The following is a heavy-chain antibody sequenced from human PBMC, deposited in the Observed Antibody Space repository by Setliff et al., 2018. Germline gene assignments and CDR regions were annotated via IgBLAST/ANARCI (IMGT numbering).Heavy chain of an antibody. CDR2: IYHSGST. J-gene: IGHJ6*02. D-gene: IGHD6-13*01. Sequence: PSETLSLTCTVSGGSISSGYYWGWIRQPPGKGLEWIGSIYHSGSTYYNPSLKSRVTISVDTSKNQFSLKLSSVTAADTAVYYCARSAGYSSSWYNYYYGMDVWGQGTTVTVSS. CDR3: ARSAGYSSSWYNYYYGMDV. V-gene: IGHV4-38-2*02. CDR1: GGSISSGYY.